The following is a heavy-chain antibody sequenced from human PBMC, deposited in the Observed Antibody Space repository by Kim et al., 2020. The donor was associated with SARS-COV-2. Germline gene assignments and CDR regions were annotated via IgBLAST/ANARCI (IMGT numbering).Heavy chain of an antibody. CDR2: IKQDGSEK. CDR1: GFTFSSYW. D-gene: IGHD6-19*01. J-gene: IGHJ6*02. V-gene: IGHV3-7*01. Sequence: GGSLRLSCAASGFTFSSYWMSWVRQAPGKGLEWVANIKQDGSEKYYVDSVKGRFTISRDNAKNSLYLQMNSLRAEDTAVYYCARDSVAYSSGWRPNYYYYGMDVWGQGTTVTVSS. CDR3: ARDSVAYSSGWRPNYYYYGMDV.